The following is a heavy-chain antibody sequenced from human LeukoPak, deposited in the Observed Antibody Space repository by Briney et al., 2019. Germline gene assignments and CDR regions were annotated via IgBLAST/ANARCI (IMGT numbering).Heavy chain of an antibody. J-gene: IGHJ1*01. D-gene: IGHD3-22*01. CDR3: AKEDVVVITIRYFQH. V-gene: IGHV3-30*18. CDR1: GFTFSGHG. CDR2: ISYDGSNK. Sequence: PGTSLRLSCAASGFTFSGHGMHWVRQAPGKGLEWVAVISYDGSNKYYADSVKGRFTISRDNSKNTLYLQMNSLRTEDTAIYYCAKEDVVVITIRYFQHWGQGTLVTVSS.